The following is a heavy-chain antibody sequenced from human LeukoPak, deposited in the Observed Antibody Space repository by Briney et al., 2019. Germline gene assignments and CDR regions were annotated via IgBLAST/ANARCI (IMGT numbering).Heavy chain of an antibody. D-gene: IGHD5-12*01. J-gene: IGHJ4*02. CDR3: ARDASGYGDYYFDY. Sequence: GGSLRLSCAASGFSFSSYWIHWVRQAPGKGLVWVSRINSDGSSTSYADSVKGRFTISRDNAKNTLYLQMNSLRAEDTAVYYCARDASGYGDYYFDYWGQGTLVTVSS. CDR1: GFSFSSYW. CDR2: INSDGSST. V-gene: IGHV3-74*01.